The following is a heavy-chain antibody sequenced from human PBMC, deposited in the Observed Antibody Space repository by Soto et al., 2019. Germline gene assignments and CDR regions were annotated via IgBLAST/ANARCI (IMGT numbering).Heavy chain of an antibody. J-gene: IGHJ4*02. CDR3: ARDHDYWVVTDH. D-gene: IGHD3-3*01. Sequence: SETLSLTCTVSGGSVSSGSYYWSWIRQHPGRGLEWIGYIYYTGNTYYNPSLKSRLAISVDTSKNQFSLKLTSVTAADTAVYYCARDHDYWVVTDHWGQGTLVTVS. CDR1: GGSVSSGSYY. V-gene: IGHV4-31*03. CDR2: IYYTGNT.